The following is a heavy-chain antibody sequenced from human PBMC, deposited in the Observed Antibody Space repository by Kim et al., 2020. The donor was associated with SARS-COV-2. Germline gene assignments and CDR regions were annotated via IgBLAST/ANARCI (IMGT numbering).Heavy chain of an antibody. D-gene: IGHD1-26*01. J-gene: IGHJ5*01. CDR2: ISGNGDIT. CDR1: GFTFSNYA. V-gene: IGHV3-64*01. CDR3: ARDLWERAESYGPFES. Sequence: GGSLRLSCVASGFTFSNYAMHWVRQAPGKGLEYVSTISGNGDITYYVNSVKGRFTISRDNSKNTLYLQMGSLRPEDRAVYYCARDLWERAESYGPFESWG.